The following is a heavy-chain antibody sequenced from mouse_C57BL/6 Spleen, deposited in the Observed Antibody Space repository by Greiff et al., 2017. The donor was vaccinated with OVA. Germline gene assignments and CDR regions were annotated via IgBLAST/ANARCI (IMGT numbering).Heavy chain of an antibody. J-gene: IGHJ2*01. CDR2: IYPSDSET. CDR3: ARSIYYDDVDYDA. Sequence: QVQLQQPGAELVRPGSTVKLSCKASGYTFTSYWMVWVKQRPGQGLEWIGNIYPSDSETHYNQKFKYKATLTVDKSSSTALMQLSSLTSEDSAVYDCARSIYYDDVDYDAWGEGTTLAVAS. V-gene: IGHV1-61*01. CDR1: GYTFTSYW. D-gene: IGHD2-4*01.